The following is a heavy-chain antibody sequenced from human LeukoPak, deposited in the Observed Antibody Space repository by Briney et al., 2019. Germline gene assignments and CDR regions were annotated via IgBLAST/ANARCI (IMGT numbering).Heavy chain of an antibody. D-gene: IGHD6-13*01. CDR1: GFNFNDYA. J-gene: IGHJ6*02. CDR2: ITGGSGNR. V-gene: IGHV3-23*01. Sequence: GGSLRLSCAASGFNFNDYAMTWVRQAPGKGLEWVSGITGGSGNRDYGDSVKGRFTISRDNSKSTLFLQMSGLRVEDTAVYYCAREYSSSYGMDVWGQGTTVTVSS. CDR3: AREYSSSYGMDV.